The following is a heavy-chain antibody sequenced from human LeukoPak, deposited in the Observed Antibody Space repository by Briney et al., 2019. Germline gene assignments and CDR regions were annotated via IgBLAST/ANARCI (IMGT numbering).Heavy chain of an antibody. CDR1: GFTFSSYA. J-gene: IGHJ4*02. CDR3: ARASEEWELLRAFYFDY. V-gene: IGHV3-23*01. D-gene: IGHD1-26*01. Sequence: PGRSLRLSCAASGFTFSSYAMSWVRQAPGKGLEWVSAISGSGGSTYYADSVKGRFTISRDSSKNTLYLQMHSLGAEDTAVYYCARASEEWELLRAFYFDYWGQGTLVTVSS. CDR2: ISGSGGST.